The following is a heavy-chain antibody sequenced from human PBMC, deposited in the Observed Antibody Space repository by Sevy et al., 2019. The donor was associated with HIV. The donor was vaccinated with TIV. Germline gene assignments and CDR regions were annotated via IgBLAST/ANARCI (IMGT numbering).Heavy chain of an antibody. Sequence: GGSLRLSCDASGFTFDMYWMQWVRQAPGKGLEWVANIRQDGNEIYYAASVWGRFTISRDNAKGSLYLQMNNLRVEDTATYYCARRYFDLWGQGTLVTVSS. CDR1: GFTFDMYW. J-gene: IGHJ4*02. CDR2: IRQDGNEI. V-gene: IGHV3-7*03. CDR3: ARRYFDL.